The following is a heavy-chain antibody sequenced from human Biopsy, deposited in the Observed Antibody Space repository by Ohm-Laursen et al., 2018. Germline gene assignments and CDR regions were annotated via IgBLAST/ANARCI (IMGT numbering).Heavy chain of an antibody. CDR3: ARDLK. Sequence: SLRLSCTASGFVVSGTQMSWVRQAPGKGLEWVSYISFTGTSSYYADSVKGRFTISRDNAKNSLYLQMNNLRAEDTGIYYCARDLKWGQGTLVTVSS. J-gene: IGHJ4*02. CDR1: GFVVSGTQ. CDR2: ISFTGTSS. V-gene: IGHV3-48*03.